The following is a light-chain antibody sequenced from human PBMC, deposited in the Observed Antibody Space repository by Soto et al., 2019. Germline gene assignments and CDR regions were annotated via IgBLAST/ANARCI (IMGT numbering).Light chain of an antibody. J-gene: IGLJ3*02. CDR1: NIGSKS. CDR3: QVWDSNSDHLRV. CDR2: DYS. V-gene: IGLV3-21*02. Sequence: SYELSQPPSVSVAPGQTAKITCGGNNIGSKSVHWYQQRPGQAPVLVVYDYSDRPSGIPERFSGSNSGNTATLTISRVEAGDEADYFCQVWDSNSDHLRVFGGGTKLTVL.